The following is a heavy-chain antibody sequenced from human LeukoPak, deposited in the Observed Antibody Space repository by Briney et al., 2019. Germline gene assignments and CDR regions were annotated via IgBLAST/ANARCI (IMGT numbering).Heavy chain of an antibody. Sequence: GGSLQISCKGSGCGFTSYWIGRGRQLPGKGLEGMGIIYNGDSDTRYSPSFKGQVTISADKSNNTASLEWSSLKASDTDMYYCARLALPYGWFDPWGQGTLVTVSS. V-gene: IGHV5-51*01. J-gene: IGHJ5*02. D-gene: IGHD2-2*01. CDR3: ARLALPYGWFDP. CDR2: IYNGDSDT. CDR1: GCGFTSYW.